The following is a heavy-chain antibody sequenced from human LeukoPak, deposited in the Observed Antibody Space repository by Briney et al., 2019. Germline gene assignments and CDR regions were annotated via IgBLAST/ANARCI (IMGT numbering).Heavy chain of an antibody. V-gene: IGHV3-74*03. J-gene: IGHJ4*02. Sequence: PGGSLRLSCAASGFTFSSYWMHWVRQAPGKGLVWVSGINNDGSSTTYADSVKGRFTISRDNAKNTLYLQMNSLRAEDTAVYYCACSRSYDYWGQGTLVTVSS. D-gene: IGHD3-10*01. CDR3: ACSRSYDY. CDR1: GFTFSSYW. CDR2: INNDGSST.